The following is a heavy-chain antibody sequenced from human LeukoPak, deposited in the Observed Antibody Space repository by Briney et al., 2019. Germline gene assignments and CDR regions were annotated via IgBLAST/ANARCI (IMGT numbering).Heavy chain of an antibody. J-gene: IGHJ4*02. Sequence: GGSLRLSCAASGFTFSSYAMSWVRQAPGKGLEWVSAISGRGNSTYYADSVKGRFTISRDNSKNTLYLQMNSLRAEDTAVYYCAKRRGSSWYQDIEYWGQGTLVTVSS. CDR3: AKRRGSSWYQDIEY. CDR1: GFTFSSYA. CDR2: ISGRGNST. D-gene: IGHD6-13*01. V-gene: IGHV3-23*01.